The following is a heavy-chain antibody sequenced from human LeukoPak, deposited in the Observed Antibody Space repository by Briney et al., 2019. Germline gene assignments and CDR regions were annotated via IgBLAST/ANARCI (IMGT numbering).Heavy chain of an antibody. J-gene: IGHJ4*02. D-gene: IGHD1-1*01. CDR3: ARGTTLDY. Sequence: SETLSLTCTVSGYSISSGYYWGWIRQPPGKGLEWIGSIYHSGSTYYNPSLKSRVTISVDTSKNQFSLKLSSVTAADTAVYYCARGTTLDYWGQGTLVTVSS. CDR2: IYHSGST. V-gene: IGHV4-38-2*02. CDR1: GYSISSGYY.